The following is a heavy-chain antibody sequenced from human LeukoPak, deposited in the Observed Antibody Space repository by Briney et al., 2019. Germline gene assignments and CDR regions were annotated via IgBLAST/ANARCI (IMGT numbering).Heavy chain of an antibody. D-gene: IGHD3-3*01. CDR1: GLTFSIYS. CDR3: ARDNWSFDY. J-gene: IGHJ4*02. CDR2: ISSSSSYI. Sequence: PGGSLRLSCAASGLTFSIYSMNWVRQAPGKGLEWVSSISSSSSYIYHADSVKGRFTISRDNAKNSLYLQMNSLRAEDTAVYYCARDNWSFDYWGQGTLVTVSS. V-gene: IGHV3-21*01.